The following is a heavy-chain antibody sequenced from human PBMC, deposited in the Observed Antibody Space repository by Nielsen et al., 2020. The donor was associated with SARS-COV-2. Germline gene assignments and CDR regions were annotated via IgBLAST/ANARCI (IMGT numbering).Heavy chain of an antibody. D-gene: IGHD3-22*01. Sequence: GESLKISCAASGFTFSSYDMHWVRQATGKGLEWVSAIGTAGDTYYPGSVKGRFTISRENAKNSLYLQMNSLRAGDTAVYYCARVSYDSSGYYWYFDYWGQGTLVPVSS. CDR2: IGTAGDT. CDR3: ARVSYDSSGYYWYFDY. V-gene: IGHV3-13*01. CDR1: GFTFSSYD. J-gene: IGHJ4*02.